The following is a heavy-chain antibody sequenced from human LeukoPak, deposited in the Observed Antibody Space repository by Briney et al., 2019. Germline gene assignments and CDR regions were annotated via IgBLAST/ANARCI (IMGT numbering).Heavy chain of an antibody. D-gene: IGHD4-17*01. CDR2: IYFSGST. CDR1: GGSISSGGYH. CDR3: ARDLMLTSGAFDI. J-gene: IGHJ3*02. V-gene: IGHV4-31*03. Sequence: SETLSLTRTVSGGSISSGGYHWRSIRPHPGKGLEWIGYIYFSGSTYYNPSLKSRVTISGDTSKNQFSLKLSSVTAADTAVYYCARDLMLTSGAFDIWGQGTMVTVSS.